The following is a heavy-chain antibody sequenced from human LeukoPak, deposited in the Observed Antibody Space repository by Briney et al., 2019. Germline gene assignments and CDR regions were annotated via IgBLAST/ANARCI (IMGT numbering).Heavy chain of an antibody. CDR1: GYTFTGYY. J-gene: IGHJ4*02. D-gene: IGHD1-26*01. CDR2: INPNSGGT. V-gene: IGHV1-2*02. Sequence: ASVKVSCKASGYTFTGYYMHWVRQAPGQGLEWMGWINPNSGGTNYAQKFQGRVTMTRDTSISTAYMELSRLRSDDTAVYYCARYSGSYGMYYFDYWGQGTLVTVSS. CDR3: ARYSGSYGMYYFDY.